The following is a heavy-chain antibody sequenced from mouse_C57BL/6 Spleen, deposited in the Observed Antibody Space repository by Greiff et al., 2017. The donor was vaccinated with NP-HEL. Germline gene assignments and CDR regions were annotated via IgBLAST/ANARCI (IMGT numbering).Heavy chain of an antibody. CDR2: INPYNGGT. V-gene: IGHV1-19*01. Sequence: EVQLQQSGPVLVKPGASVKMSCKASGYTFTDYYMNWVKQSHGKSLEWIGVINPYNGGTSYNQKFKGKATLTVDKSSSTAYMELNSLTSEDSAVYYCARRSNYYYAMDYWGQGTSVTVSS. D-gene: IGHD2-5*01. CDR1: GYTFTDYY. J-gene: IGHJ4*01. CDR3: ARRSNYYYAMDY.